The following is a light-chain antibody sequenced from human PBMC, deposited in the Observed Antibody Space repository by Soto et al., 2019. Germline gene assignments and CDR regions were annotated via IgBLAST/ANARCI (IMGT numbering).Light chain of an antibody. CDR1: SSVVGSYNL. V-gene: IGLV2-23*01. J-gene: IGLJ1*01. CDR2: EGS. Sequence: QSVLTQPASMSGSPGQSITISCTGTSSVVGSYNLVSWYQRHPGKAPKLMIYEGSKRPSGVSNRFSGSKSGNTASLTISGLQAEDEADYYCCSYAGSSTYVFGTGTKVTVL. CDR3: CSYAGSSTYV.